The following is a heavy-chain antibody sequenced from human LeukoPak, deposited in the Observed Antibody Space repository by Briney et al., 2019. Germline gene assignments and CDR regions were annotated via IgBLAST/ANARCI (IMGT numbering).Heavy chain of an antibody. CDR2: MGYDGSNK. J-gene: IGHJ4*02. CDR1: GFTFNTYG. CDR3: ARDQGYCSTTSCYDVGGYFDY. V-gene: IGHV3-33*01. Sequence: GGSLRLSCAASGFTFNTYGMHWVRQAPGKGLEWVAVMGYDGSNKYHADSVRGRLTISRDNSKNTVYLQMNSLRAEDTAVYYCARDQGYCSTTSCYDVGGYFDYWGQGTLVTVSS. D-gene: IGHD2-2*01.